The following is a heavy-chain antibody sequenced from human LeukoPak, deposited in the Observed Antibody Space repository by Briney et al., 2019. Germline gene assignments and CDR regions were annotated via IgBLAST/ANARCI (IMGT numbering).Heavy chain of an antibody. CDR3: ATLQVSEDSFVAP. Sequence: PGGSLRLSCAAPGFTFTAYGMHWVRQAPGKGLEWVAFILFDESNKYNRDSVKGRFTFSRDNSKKTLDLQMNTLRPEDTAVDYCATLQVSEDSFVAPWGQGTLVTVFS. J-gene: IGHJ5*02. CDR2: ILFDESNK. D-gene: IGHD2/OR15-2a*01. V-gene: IGHV3-30*02. CDR1: GFTFTAYG.